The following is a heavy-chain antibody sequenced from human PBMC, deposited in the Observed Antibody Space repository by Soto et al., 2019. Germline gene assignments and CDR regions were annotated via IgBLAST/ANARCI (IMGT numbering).Heavy chain of an antibody. D-gene: IGHD2-2*01. J-gene: IGHJ6*02. CDR2: IIPISDTT. CDR1: GGTFSSYA. CDR3: ARSQGSSTSLEIYYYYYYGMDV. Sequence: QVQLVQSGAEVKKPGSSVKVSCKASGGTFSSYAISWVRQAPGQGLEWMGGIIPISDTTNYAQMFQGRVTITADESTSTAYMELISLRSEDTAVYYCARSQGSSTSLEIYYYYYYGMDVWGQGTTVTVSS. V-gene: IGHV1-69*01.